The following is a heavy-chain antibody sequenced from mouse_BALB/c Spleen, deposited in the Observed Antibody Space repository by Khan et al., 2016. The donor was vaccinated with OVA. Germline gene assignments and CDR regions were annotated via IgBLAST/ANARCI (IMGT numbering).Heavy chain of an antibody. V-gene: IGHV3-2*02. CDR3: ARGNYYAYYFDY. CDR1: GYSITSGYA. CDR2: ISYSGGT. Sequence: EVQLQESGPGLVKPSQSLSLTCTVTGYSITSGYAWNWIRQFPGNKLEWMGYISYSGGTSYNPSLKSRISITRDTSKNQFFLQLNSVTTEDTATYYCARGNYYAYYFDYWGQGTTLTVSS. J-gene: IGHJ2*01. D-gene: IGHD1-1*01.